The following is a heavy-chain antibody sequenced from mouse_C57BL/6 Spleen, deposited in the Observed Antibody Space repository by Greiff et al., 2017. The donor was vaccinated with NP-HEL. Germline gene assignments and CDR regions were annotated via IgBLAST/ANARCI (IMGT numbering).Heavy chain of an antibody. CDR1: GYTFTDYE. CDR2: IDPETGGT. Sequence: LVRPGASVTLSCKASGYTFTDYEMHWVKQTPVHGLEWIGAIDPETGGTAYNQKFKGKAILTADKSSSTAYMELRSLTSEDSAVYYCTRGEAGTQAFAYWGQGTLVTVSA. V-gene: IGHV1-15*01. D-gene: IGHD3-2*02. J-gene: IGHJ3*01. CDR3: TRGEAGTQAFAY.